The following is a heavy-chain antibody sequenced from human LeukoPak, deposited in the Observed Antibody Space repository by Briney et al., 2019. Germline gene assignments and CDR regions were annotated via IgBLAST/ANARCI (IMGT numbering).Heavy chain of an antibody. D-gene: IGHD6-19*01. CDR2: ISGSAGST. CDR1: GFTFSTYA. Sequence: GGSLRLSCAASGFTFSTYAMIWVRQAPGKGLEWVSGISGSAGSTYYADSVKGRFTISRDNSKNTLYLQMNSLRAEDTAVYYCAKDRRQWPTDFDYWGQGTLVTVSS. CDR3: AKDRRQWPTDFDY. J-gene: IGHJ4*02. V-gene: IGHV3-23*01.